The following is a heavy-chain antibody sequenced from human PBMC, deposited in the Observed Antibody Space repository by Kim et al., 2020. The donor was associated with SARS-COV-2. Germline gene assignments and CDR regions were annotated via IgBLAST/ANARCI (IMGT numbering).Heavy chain of an antibody. CDR1: GFTFGNSD. CDR3: AKGVGSSSCYFNYLEY. CDR2: ITFTGSNT. Sequence: GGSLRLSCAASGFTFGNSDMTWVRQAPGKGLEWVSVITFTGSNTYYADSVKGRFTISRDNSRNTLYLQMNSLGADDTAVYYCAKGVGSSSCYFNYLEYWG. V-gene: IGHV3-23*01. J-gene: IGHJ4*01. D-gene: IGHD3-22*01.